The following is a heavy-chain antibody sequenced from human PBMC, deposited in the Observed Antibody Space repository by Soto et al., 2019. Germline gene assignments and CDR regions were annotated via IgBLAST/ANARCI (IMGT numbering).Heavy chain of an antibody. D-gene: IGHD6-6*01. CDR1: GGSISSYY. CDR3: ARVSIISPPRGAAVRTKKYSSSTVWFDP. Sequence: KASETLSLTCTVSGGSISSYYWSWIRQPPGKGLEWIGYIYYSGSTNYNPSLKSRVTISVDTSKNQFSLKLSSVTAADTAVYYCARVSIISPPRGAAVRTKKYSSSTVWFDPWGQGTLVTVSS. V-gene: IGHV4-59*01. CDR2: IYYSGST. J-gene: IGHJ5*02.